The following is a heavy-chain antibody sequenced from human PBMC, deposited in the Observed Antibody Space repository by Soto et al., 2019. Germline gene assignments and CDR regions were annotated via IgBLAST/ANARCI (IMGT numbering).Heavy chain of an antibody. CDR1: GFTFSGDS. CDR3: VRDYVMDV. D-gene: IGHD3-10*02. J-gene: IGHJ6*02. CDR2: ISTTSTYI. Sequence: GGSLRLSCAASGFTFSGDSMNWVRQAPGKGLEWVASISTTSTYIYYADSVKGRFTISRDNAKNSLHLQMNSLRAEDTAVYYCVRDYVMDVWGQGTTVTVSS. V-gene: IGHV3-21*01.